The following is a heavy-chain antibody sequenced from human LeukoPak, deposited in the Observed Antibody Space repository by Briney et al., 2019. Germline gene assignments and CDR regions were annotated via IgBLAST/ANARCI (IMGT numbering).Heavy chain of an antibody. V-gene: IGHV3-23*01. CDR1: GFTFSSYA. CDR2: FSATDGSA. Sequence: GGSLRLSCAASGFTFSSYAMTWVRQAPGKGLEWVSAFSATDGSAQYAESVEGRFTISRDNSKNTLFLQMNSLGAEDTAVYYCARAKIAAAGTGAYDVWGQGTLVTVSS. J-gene: IGHJ3*01. D-gene: IGHD6-13*01. CDR3: ARAKIAAAGTGAYDV.